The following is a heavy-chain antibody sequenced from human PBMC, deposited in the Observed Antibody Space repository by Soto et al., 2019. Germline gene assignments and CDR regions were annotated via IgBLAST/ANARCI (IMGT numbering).Heavy chain of an antibody. V-gene: IGHV1-3*01. J-gene: IGHJ4*02. CDR1: GYTFTNNV. D-gene: IGHD5-18*01. Sequence: ASVKVSCKTSGYTFTNNVIHWVRQAPGQRLEWIGWVNAGNDNTKWSREFQGRLTLTKDTSATTAYMELSSLTPEDTAIYFCAREVPYGYSRFDYWGQGTLVTVSS. CDR2: VNAGNDNT. CDR3: AREVPYGYSRFDY.